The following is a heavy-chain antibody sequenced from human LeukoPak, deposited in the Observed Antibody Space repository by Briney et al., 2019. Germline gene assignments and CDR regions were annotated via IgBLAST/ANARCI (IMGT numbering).Heavy chain of an antibody. CDR2: ISYDGSNK. CDR3: XRDCPVGATXXNXXYGMD. D-gene: IGHD1-26*01. J-gene: IGHJ6*01. Sequence: PGRSLRLSCAASGFTFSSYAMHWVRQAPGKGLEWVAVISYDGSNKYYADSVKGRFTVSRDNSKNTLYLQMNSLRAEDTAVYYXXRDCPVGATXXNXXYGMD. V-gene: IGHV3-30-3*01. CDR1: GFTFSSYA.